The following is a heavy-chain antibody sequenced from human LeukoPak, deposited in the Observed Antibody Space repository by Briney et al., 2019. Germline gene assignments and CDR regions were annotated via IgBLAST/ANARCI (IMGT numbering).Heavy chain of an antibody. D-gene: IGHD2-8*01. J-gene: IGHJ5*02. CDR3: ARRLLYKWWAEP. V-gene: IGHV5-51*01. CDR2: INPGDSDA. Sequence: GESLKISCKGSRYTFTNYWIGWVRQMPGKGLEWMGIINPGDSDATYSPSFQGQVIISVDKSINTAYLQWSSLKASDTAIYYCARRLLYKWWAEPWGQRTLVTVSS. CDR1: RYTFTNYW.